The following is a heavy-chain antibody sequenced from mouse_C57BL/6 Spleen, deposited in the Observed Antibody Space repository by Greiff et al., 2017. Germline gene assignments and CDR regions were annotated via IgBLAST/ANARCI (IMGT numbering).Heavy chain of an antibody. J-gene: IGHJ2*01. Sequence: QVQLQQPGAELVKPGASVKLSCKASGYTFTSYWMHWVKQRPGQGLEWIGMIRPNSGSTNYNEKFKSKATLTVDKSSSTAYMQLSSLTSEDSAVYYCAREGTTVVVDYWGQGTTLTVSS. CDR1: GYTFTSYW. CDR2: IRPNSGST. V-gene: IGHV1-64*01. D-gene: IGHD1-1*01. CDR3: AREGTTVVVDY.